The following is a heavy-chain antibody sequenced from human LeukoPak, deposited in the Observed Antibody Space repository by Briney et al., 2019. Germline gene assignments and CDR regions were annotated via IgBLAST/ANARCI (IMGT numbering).Heavy chain of an antibody. J-gene: IGHJ4*02. V-gene: IGHV3-30*13. CDR2: IGNDGQAK. CDR3: AKEEAWGVNAFDY. CDR1: GFTFSSFG. D-gene: IGHD3-10*01. Sequence: PGGSLRLSCGASGFTFSSFGMHWVRQAPGKGLEWVAVIGNDGQAKYYADSVRGRFTISRDNSANSMYLQMDSLTIEDTALYYCAKEEAWGVNAFDYWGEGTLVTVSS.